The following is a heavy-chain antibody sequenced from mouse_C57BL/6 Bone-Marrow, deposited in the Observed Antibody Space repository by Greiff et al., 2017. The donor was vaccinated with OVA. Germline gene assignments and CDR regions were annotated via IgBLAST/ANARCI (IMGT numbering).Heavy chain of an antibody. CDR2: ISDGGSYT. Sequence: EVKVVESGGGLVKPGGSLKLSCAASGFTFSSYAMSWVRQTPEKRLEWVATISDGGSYTYYPENVKGRFTISRDNAKNNLYLQMSHLKSEDTAMYYCARGLRCYWYFDVWGTGTTVTVSS. D-gene: IGHD1-1*01. CDR1: GFTFSSYA. J-gene: IGHJ1*03. V-gene: IGHV5-4*03. CDR3: ARGLRCYWYFDV.